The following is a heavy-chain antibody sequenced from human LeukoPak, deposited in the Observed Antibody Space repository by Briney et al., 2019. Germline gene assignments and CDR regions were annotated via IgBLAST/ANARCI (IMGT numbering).Heavy chain of an antibody. CDR2: INPNSGNT. CDR1: GYTFTSYD. J-gene: IGHJ5*02. CDR3: ARARYCSSTSCRIGRDWFDP. Sequence: ASVKVSCKASGYTFTSYDINWVRHATGQGLEWMGWINPNSGNTGYAQKLQGRVTMTRNTSISTAYMELSSLRSEDTAVYYCARARYCSSTSCRIGRDWFDPWGQGTLVTVSS. D-gene: IGHD2-2*01. V-gene: IGHV1-8*01.